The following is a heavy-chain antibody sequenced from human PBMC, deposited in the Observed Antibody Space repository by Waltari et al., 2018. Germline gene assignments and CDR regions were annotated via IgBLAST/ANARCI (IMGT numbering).Heavy chain of an antibody. CDR3: ASYEMLEDWFDP. CDR1: TFTSYG. D-gene: IGHD3-22*01. CDR2: ISAYNGNT. J-gene: IGHJ5*02. Sequence: TFTSYGISWVRQAPGQGLEWMGWISAYNGNTNYAQKLQGRVTMTTDTSTSTAYMELRSLRSDDTAVYYCASYEMLEDWFDPWGQGTLVTVSS. V-gene: IGHV1-18*01.